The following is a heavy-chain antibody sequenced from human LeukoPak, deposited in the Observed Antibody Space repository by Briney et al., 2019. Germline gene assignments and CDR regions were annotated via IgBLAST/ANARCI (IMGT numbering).Heavy chain of an antibody. D-gene: IGHD6-13*01. CDR3: ARDGTSSWYVY. V-gene: IGHV1-18*01. CDR1: GYTFTTYG. CDR2: SSAYNGKT. Sequence: GASVKVSCKASGYTFTTYGISWVRRAPGQGLEWMGWSSAYNGKTTYAQKFQGRVTMTTDTSTTTAYMELRSLRSDDTAVYYCARDGTSSWYVYWGQGTLVTVSS. J-gene: IGHJ4*02.